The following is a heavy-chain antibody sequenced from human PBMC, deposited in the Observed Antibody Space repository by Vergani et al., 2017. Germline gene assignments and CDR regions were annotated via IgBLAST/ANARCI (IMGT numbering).Heavy chain of an antibody. CDR3: ARGGLLLDY. J-gene: IGHJ4*02. CDR2: ISSSSTI. CDR1: GFTFSSYS. D-gene: IGHD2-15*01. V-gene: IGHV3-48*01. Sequence: EVQLVESGGGLVQPGGSLRLSCAASGFTFSSYSMNWVRQAPGKGLEWVSYISSSSTIYYADSVKGRFTISRDNAKNSLYMQRNSLRAEDTAVYYCARGGLLLDYWGQGTLVTVSS.